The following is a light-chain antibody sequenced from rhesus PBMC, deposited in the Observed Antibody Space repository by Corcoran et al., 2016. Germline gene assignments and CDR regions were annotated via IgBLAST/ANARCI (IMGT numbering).Light chain of an antibody. J-gene: IGKJ4*01. CDR1: QSLLSSSDNKNY. CDR3: QQYYGSPLT. CDR2: GAS. Sequence: DIVMTQSPDSLAVSLGERVHINCKSRQSLLSSSDNKNYLAWYQQKPDRAPWVLIHGASTRESGVPNRFRGSGSGTDFTLTISGLQAEDVAVYYCQQYYGSPLTFGGGTKVEIK. V-gene: IGKV4-1*01.